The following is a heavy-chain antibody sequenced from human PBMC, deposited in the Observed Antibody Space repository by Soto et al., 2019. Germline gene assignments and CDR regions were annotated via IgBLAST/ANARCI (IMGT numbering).Heavy chain of an antibody. CDR2: ISYDGSNK. D-gene: IGHD2-2*01. V-gene: IGHV3-30*18. CDR3: AKDLYAQSIRNWFDP. CDR1: GFTFSSYG. Sequence: GGSLRLSCAASGFTFSSYGMHWVRQAPGKGLEWVAVISYDGSNKYYADSVKGRFTISRDNSKNTLYLQMNSLRAEDTAVYYCAKDLYAQSIRNWFDPWGQGTLVTVSS. J-gene: IGHJ5*02.